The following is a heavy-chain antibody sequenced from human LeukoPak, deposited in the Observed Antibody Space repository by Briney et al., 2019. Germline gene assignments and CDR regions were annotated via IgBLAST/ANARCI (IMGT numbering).Heavy chain of an antibody. Sequence: GAAVTVSYTDSGGTFSSCAVRWVRQAPGQGLEWIGRIITILGIANYAQKFQGRVTITADKSTSTAYMELSSLRSEDTAVYYCARDNPEVATFDYWGQGTLVTVSS. D-gene: IGHD5-24*01. J-gene: IGHJ4*02. CDR2: IITILGIA. CDR3: ARDNPEVATFDY. CDR1: GGTFSSCA. V-gene: IGHV1-69*04.